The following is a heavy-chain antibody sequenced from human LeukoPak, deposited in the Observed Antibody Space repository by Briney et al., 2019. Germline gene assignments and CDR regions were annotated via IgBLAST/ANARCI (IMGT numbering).Heavy chain of an antibody. CDR3: ARSGRDGYNTPLDY. J-gene: IGHJ4*02. CDR2: IYDSGST. CDR1: GGSIRSSYYY. Sequence: SETLSLTCTVSGGSIRSSYYYWGWIRQPPGKGLEWIGSIYDSGSTYYNPSLKSRVTISVDTSKNQFSLKLSSVTAADTAVYYCARSGRDGYNTPLDYWGQGTLVTVSS. D-gene: IGHD5-24*01. V-gene: IGHV4-39*07.